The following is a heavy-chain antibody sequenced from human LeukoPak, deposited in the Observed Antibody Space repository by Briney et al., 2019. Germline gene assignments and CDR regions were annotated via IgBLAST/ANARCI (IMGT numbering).Heavy chain of an antibody. CDR1: GFTFSSYG. J-gene: IGHJ4*02. D-gene: IGHD3-10*01. V-gene: IGHV3-30*02. CDR2: IRYDGSNK. Sequence: AGGSLRLSCAASGFTFSSYGMHWVRQAPGKGLEWVAFIRYDGSNKYYADSVKGRFTISRDNSKNTLYLQMNSLRAEDTAVYYCAKSGGSGSYYYFDYWGQGTLVSVSS. CDR3: AKSGGSGSYYYFDY.